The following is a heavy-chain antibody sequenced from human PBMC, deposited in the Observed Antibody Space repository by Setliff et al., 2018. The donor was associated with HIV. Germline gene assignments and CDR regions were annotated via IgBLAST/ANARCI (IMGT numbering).Heavy chain of an antibody. CDR1: GGSISSGGYY. J-gene: IGHJ4*02. V-gene: IGHV4-39*01. D-gene: IGHD1-1*01. CDR3: ARHITTSDTFDI. CDR2: IYYSGST. Sequence: PSETLSLTCTVSGGSISSGGYYWSWIRQHPGKGLEWIGYIYYSGSTYYNPSLKSRVTISVDTSKNQFSLKLSSVTAADTAVYYCARHITTSDTFDIWGQGTLVTVSS.